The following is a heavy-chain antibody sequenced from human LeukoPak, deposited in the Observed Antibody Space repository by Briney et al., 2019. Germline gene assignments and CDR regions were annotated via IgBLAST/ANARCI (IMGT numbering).Heavy chain of an antibody. V-gene: IGHV3-23*01. D-gene: IGHD3-10*01. J-gene: IGHJ4*02. Sequence: GGSLRLSCAVSGITLSNYGMRWVRQAPGKGLEWVAGISDSGGRTNYADSVKGRFNISRDNPKNTLYLQMKSLRAEDTAVYFCAKRGVVIRVILVGFHKEAYYFDSWGQGALVTVSS. CDR3: AKRGVVIRVILVGFHKEAYYFDS. CDR2: ISDSGGRT. CDR1: GITLSNYG.